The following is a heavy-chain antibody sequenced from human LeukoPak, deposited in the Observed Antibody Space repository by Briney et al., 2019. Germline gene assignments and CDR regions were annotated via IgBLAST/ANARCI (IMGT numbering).Heavy chain of an antibody. CDR1: GGSISIYY. CDR2: IYYSGST. V-gene: IGHV4-59*08. J-gene: IGHJ6*02. Sequence: SETLSLTCTVSGGSISIYYWSWIRQPPGKGLEWIGYIYYSGSTNYNPSLKSRVTISVDTSKNQFSLKLGSVTAADTAVYYCARRRNYYYGMDVWGQGTTVTVSS. CDR3: ARRRNYYYGMDV.